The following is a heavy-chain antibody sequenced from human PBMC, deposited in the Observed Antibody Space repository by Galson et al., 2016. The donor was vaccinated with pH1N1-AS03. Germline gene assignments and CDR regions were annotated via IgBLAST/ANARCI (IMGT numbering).Heavy chain of an antibody. CDR3: ASASGDAYSYGPDYFYYTMDV. CDR2: ISSSSIYI. CDR1: EFGFSFSRYS. J-gene: IGHJ6*03. Sequence: SLRLSCAASEFGFSFSRYSVNWVRQAPGKGLEWVSSISSSSIYIYSADSVKGRFTTSRDNAKNSVYLQMNSLRAEDPAVYYCASASGDAYSYGPDYFYYTMDVWGKGTTVTVSS. V-gene: IGHV3-21*01. D-gene: IGHD5-18*01.